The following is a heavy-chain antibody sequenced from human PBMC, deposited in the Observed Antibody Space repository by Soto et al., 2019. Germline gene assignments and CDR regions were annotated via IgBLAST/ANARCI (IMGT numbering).Heavy chain of an antibody. CDR1: GYTFTSYY. J-gene: IGHJ5*02. CDR3: ARARLFHNWFDP. CDR2: INPSGGST. V-gene: IGHV1-46*03. Sequence: ASVKVSCKASGYTFTSYYIHWVRQAPGQGLEWMGIINPSGGSTSYAQKFQGRVTMTRDTSTSTVYMELSSLRSEDTAVYYCARARLFHNWFDPWGQGTLVTVSS. D-gene: IGHD3-22*01.